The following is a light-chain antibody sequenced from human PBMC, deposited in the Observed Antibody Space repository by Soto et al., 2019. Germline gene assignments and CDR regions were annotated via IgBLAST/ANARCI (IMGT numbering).Light chain of an antibody. J-gene: IGKJ1*01. CDR1: QTLSNK. V-gene: IGKV3-11*01. Sequence: ESMLSQSPSTLSASPVGRATRSCMASQTLSNKLASHQHKPGQAPRPHTYDTSHRATGTPARFSGSGSGTDFTLTISSLEPEDFAVYYCHQRKSWPRTFGQGTKVDIK. CDR2: DTS. CDR3: HQRKSWPRT.